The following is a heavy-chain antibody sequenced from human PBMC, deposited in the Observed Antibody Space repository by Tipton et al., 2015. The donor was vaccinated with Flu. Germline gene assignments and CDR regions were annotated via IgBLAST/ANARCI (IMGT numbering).Heavy chain of an antibody. CDR2: IYYSGST. D-gene: IGHD4-17*01. Sequence: GLVKPSETLSLTCTVSGGSISSYYWSWIRQPPGKGLEWIGYIYYSGSTNYNPSLKSRVTISVDTSKNQFSLKLSSVTAADTAVYYCARHPVTPAYYFDYWGQGTLVTVSS. CDR1: GGSISSYY. J-gene: IGHJ4*02. CDR3: ARHPVTPAYYFDY. V-gene: IGHV4-59*08.